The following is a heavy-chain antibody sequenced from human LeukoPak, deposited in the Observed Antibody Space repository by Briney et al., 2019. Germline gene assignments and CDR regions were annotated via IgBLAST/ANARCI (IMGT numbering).Heavy chain of an antibody. CDR3: ARGNCSGTSCHTSY. CDR2: IYSGGST. CDR1: GFTVSSNY. Sequence: PGGSLRLSCAASGFTVSSNYMSWVRQAPGKGLEWVSVIYSGGSTYYADSVEGRFTISRDNSKNTLYLQMNSLRVEDTAVYYCARGNCSGTSCHTSYWGQGTLVTV. J-gene: IGHJ4*02. D-gene: IGHD2-15*01. V-gene: IGHV3-66*01.